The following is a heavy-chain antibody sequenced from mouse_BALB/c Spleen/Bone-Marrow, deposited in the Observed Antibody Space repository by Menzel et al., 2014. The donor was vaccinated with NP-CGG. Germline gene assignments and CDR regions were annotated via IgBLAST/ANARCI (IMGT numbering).Heavy chain of an antibody. CDR2: IYPGDGDT. Sequence: VKLQESGAELARPGASVKLSCKASGYTFTSYWMQWVKQRPGQGLEWIGAIYPGDGDTRYTQKFKGKATLTADKSSSTAYMQLSSLASEDSAVYYCARGFPFDYWGQGTTLIVSS. CDR1: GYTFTSYW. J-gene: IGHJ2*01. V-gene: IGHV1-87*01. CDR3: ARGFPFDY.